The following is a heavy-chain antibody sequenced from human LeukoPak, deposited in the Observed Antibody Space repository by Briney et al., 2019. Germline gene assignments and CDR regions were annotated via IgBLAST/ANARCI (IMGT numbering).Heavy chain of an antibody. D-gene: IGHD3-16*01. CDR1: GYSFTGYW. V-gene: IGHV5-51*01. J-gene: IGHJ4*02. CDR3: VSARGGNYYWDF. Sequence: GESLKISCNGSGYSFTGYWIGWGRQLPGKGLEWMGIIYPGNSDTRYSPSFEGQVTISADKSINTSYLQWSSLKASDSAMYYCVSARGGNYYWDFWGQGTLATVSS. CDR2: IYPGNSDT.